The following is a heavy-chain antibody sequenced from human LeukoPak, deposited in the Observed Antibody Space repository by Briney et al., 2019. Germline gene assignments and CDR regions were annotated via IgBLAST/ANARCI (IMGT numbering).Heavy chain of an antibody. Sequence: PGRSLRLSCAASGCTFSSYGMHWVRQAPGKGLEWVAVIWYDGSNKYYADSVKGRFTISRDNSKNTLYLQMNSLRAEDTAVYYCARWIAVAGTYYYGMDVWGKGTTVTVSS. D-gene: IGHD6-19*01. CDR3: ARWIAVAGTYYYGMDV. CDR1: GCTFSSYG. J-gene: IGHJ6*04. CDR2: IWYDGSNK. V-gene: IGHV3-33*01.